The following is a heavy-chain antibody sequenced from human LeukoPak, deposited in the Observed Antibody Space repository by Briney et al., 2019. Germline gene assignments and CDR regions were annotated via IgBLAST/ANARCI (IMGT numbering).Heavy chain of an antibody. CDR1: GFTFSSYS. V-gene: IGHV3-48*01. CDR2: ISSSSSTI. J-gene: IGHJ4*02. CDR3: ARHTAVAVLDY. Sequence: GGSLRLSCAASGFTFSSYSMNWVRQAPGKGLEWVSYISSSSSTIYYADSVKGRFTISRDNAKNSLYLQMNSLRAEDTAVYYCARHTAVAVLDYWGQGTLVTVSS. D-gene: IGHD5-18*01.